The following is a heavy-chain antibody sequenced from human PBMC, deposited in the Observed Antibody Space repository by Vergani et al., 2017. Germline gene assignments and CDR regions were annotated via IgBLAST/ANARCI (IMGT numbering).Heavy chain of an antibody. CDR2: INHSGST. CDR3: ASDYYDSSGYGGY. J-gene: IGHJ4*02. Sequence: QVQLQQWGAGLLKPSETLSLTCAVYGGSFSGYYWSWIRQPPGKGLERIGEINHSGSTNYNPSLKSRVTISVDTSKNQFSLKLSSVTAADTAVYYCASDYYDSSGYGGYWGQGTLVTVSS. V-gene: IGHV4-34*01. CDR1: GGSFSGYY. D-gene: IGHD3-22*01.